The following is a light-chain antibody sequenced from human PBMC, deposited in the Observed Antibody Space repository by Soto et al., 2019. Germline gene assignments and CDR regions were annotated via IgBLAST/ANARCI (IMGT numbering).Light chain of an antibody. CDR2: GAS. V-gene: IGKV3-15*01. Sequence: EIVMTQSLATLSVSPGERATLSCRASQSVSSDLAWYHQKPGQAPRLLIYGASTRATGIPARFSGSGSGTEFTLTINSLQSEDFAVYYCQQYNNWPRTFGQGTKVEIK. CDR3: QQYNNWPRT. CDR1: QSVSSD. J-gene: IGKJ1*01.